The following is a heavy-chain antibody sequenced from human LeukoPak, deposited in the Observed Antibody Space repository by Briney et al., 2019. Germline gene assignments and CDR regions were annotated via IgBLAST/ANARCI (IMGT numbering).Heavy chain of an antibody. J-gene: IGHJ6*03. CDR2: ISSSSSTI. Sequence: PGGSLRLSCAASGFTFSSYSMNWVRQAPGKGLEWVSSISSSSSTIYYADSVKGRFTISRDNAKNSLYLQMNSLRAEDTAVYYCARDKNYMDVWGKGTTVTVSS. CDR1: GFTFSSYS. CDR3: ARDKNYMDV. V-gene: IGHV3-48*01.